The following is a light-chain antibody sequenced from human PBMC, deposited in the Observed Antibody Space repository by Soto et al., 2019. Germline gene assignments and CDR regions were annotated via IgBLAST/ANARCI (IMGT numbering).Light chain of an antibody. CDR1: QGISSF. CDR3: QQYKDYVYT. V-gene: IGKV1-9*01. Sequence: DIQLTQSPSFLSASVGDRVTITCRASQGISSFLAWFQQKPGKAPKLLIYGASTLQSGVPSRFSGSGSATEFTLTISGLQPDDFATYYCQQYKDYVYTFGQGTKVDIK. J-gene: IGKJ2*01. CDR2: GAS.